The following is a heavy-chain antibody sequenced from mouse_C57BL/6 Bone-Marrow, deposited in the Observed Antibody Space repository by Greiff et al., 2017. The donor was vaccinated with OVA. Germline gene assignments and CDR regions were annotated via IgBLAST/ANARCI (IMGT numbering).Heavy chain of an antibody. CDR3: ARWGRYGKGDY. V-gene: IGHV1-81*01. Sequence: QVQLKESGAELARPGASVKLSCKASGYTFTSYGISWVKQRTGQGLEWIGEIYPRSGNTYYNEKFKGKATLTADKSSSTAYMELRSLTSEDSAVYFCARWGRYGKGDYWGQGTTLTVSS. CDR2: IYPRSGNT. D-gene: IGHD2-1*01. CDR1: GYTFTSYG. J-gene: IGHJ2*01.